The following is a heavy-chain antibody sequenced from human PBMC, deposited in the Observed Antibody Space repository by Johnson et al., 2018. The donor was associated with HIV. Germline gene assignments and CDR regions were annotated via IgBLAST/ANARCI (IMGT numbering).Heavy chain of an antibody. J-gene: IGHJ3*02. D-gene: IGHD1-26*01. Sequence: QVQLVESGGGVVQPGRSLRLSCAASGFTFGSYGIHWVRQAPGKGLEWVAVISYDGSNKYYADSVKGRFTISRDNAKNSLYLHMNSRRAEDTAVYYCARWSMGARWDAFDIWGEGKMVNVSS. CDR3: ARWSMGARWDAFDI. CDR2: ISYDGSNK. CDR1: GFTFGSYG. V-gene: IGHV3-30*03.